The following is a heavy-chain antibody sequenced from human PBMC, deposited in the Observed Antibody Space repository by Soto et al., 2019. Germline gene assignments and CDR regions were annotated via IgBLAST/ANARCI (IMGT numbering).Heavy chain of an antibody. CDR1: GGTFSSYA. V-gene: IGHV1-69*01. J-gene: IGHJ6*02. D-gene: IGHD6-13*01. Sequence: QVQLVQSGAEVKKPGSSVKVSCKASGGTFSSYAISWVRQAPGQGIERMGGNIPIFGTANYAQQFQGGATITADESSSTAYMELSSLRSGDTAVYYCARDSVAAAGRAGMDVWGQGTTVTVSS. CDR3: ARDSVAAAGRAGMDV. CDR2: NIPIFGTA.